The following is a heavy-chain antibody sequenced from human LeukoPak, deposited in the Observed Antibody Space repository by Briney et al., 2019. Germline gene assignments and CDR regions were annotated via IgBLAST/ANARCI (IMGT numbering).Heavy chain of an antibody. CDR1: GFTFSSYE. CDR3: ARRTKDLAFDY. J-gene: IGHJ4*02. CDR2: ISSSGSTI. V-gene: IGHV3-48*03. Sequence: GGSLRLSCAASGFTFSSYEMNWVRQAPGKGLEWVSYISSSGSTIYYADSVKGRFTISRDNAKNSLYLQMNSLRAEDTAMYSCARRTKDLAFDYWGQGTLVTVSS. D-gene: IGHD2-8*01.